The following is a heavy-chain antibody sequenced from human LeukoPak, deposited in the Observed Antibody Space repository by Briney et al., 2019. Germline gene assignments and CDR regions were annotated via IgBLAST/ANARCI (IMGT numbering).Heavy chain of an antibody. D-gene: IGHD3-22*01. J-gene: IGHJ3*02. CDR3: ARDYYDSSGFGAFDI. CDR2: INPNSGGT. Sequence: ASVKVSFKASGYTFTAYYMHWVRQAPGQGLEWMGWINPNSGGTNYAQKFQGRVTMTRDTSISTAYMELSRLRSDDTAVYYCARDYYDSSGFGAFDIWGQGTMVTVSS. V-gene: IGHV1-2*02. CDR1: GYTFTAYY.